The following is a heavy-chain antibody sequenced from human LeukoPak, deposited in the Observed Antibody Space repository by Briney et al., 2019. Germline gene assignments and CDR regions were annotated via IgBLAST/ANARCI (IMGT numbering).Heavy chain of an antibody. D-gene: IGHD1-26*01. CDR2: IRSTGDST. CDR1: GFTFSNFA. J-gene: IGHJ4*02. CDR3: AKASRYSGTFPPDY. V-gene: IGHV3-64*01. Sequence: PGGSLRLSCAASGFTFSNFALHWVRQAPGKGLELVSGIRSTGDSTYYANSAKGRFTISRDNSKNTLYLQMVSLRAEDTAVYYCAKASRYSGTFPPDYWGQGTLVTVSS.